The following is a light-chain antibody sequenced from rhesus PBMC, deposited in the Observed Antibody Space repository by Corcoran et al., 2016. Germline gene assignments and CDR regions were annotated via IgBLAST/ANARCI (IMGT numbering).Light chain of an antibody. J-gene: IGLJ1*01. CDR2: YNN. Sequence: QSVLAQPPSASEAARKSVIISCSGTNSNIGSNCVSWYQPVPGTAPKLLIFYNNRRPSDVSERFSGSKSGSSASLAISGLQREDEADYYCAAWDDGLRASLFGAGTRLTVL. CDR3: AAWDDGLRASL. CDR1: NSNIGSNC. V-gene: IGLV1-60*01.